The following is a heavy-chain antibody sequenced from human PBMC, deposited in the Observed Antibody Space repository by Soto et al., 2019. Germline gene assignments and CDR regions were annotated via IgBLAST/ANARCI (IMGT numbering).Heavy chain of an antibody. D-gene: IGHD5-12*01. CDR3: AKGVFSGYEFGSYYMDV. V-gene: IGHV3-23*01. Sequence: GGSLRLSCAASGFTFSSYVMTWVRQAPGKGLEWVSGISVSGGSRYYAGSVKGRFTISRDNSKNTLNLQMNSLRAEDTAVYFCAKGVFSGYEFGSYYMDVWGKGTTVTVSS. CDR2: ISVSGGSR. CDR1: GFTFSSYV. J-gene: IGHJ6*03.